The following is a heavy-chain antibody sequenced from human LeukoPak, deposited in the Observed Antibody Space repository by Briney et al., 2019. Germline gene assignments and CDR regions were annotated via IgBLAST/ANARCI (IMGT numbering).Heavy chain of an antibody. CDR2: IYYSGST. D-gene: IGHD6-13*01. CDR3: ARHTGKVAAGTWFDP. J-gene: IGHJ5*02. Sequence: KPSETLSPTCTVSGGSISSSSYYWGWIRQPPGKGLEWIGSIYYSGSTYYNPSLKSRVTISVDTSKNQFSLKLSSVTAADTAVYYCARHTGKVAAGTWFDPWGQGTLVTVSS. V-gene: IGHV4-39*01. CDR1: GGSISSSSYY.